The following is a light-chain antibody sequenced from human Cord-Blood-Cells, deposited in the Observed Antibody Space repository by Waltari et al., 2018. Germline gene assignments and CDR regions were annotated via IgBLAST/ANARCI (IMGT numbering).Light chain of an antibody. V-gene: IGLV2-14*01. CDR1: SSDVGGYNY. Sequence: QSALTQPASVSGSPGQSITISCTGTSSDVGGYNYVSWYQQHPGKAPKLTIYDVSKRPSGVSNRFSGSKSGTTAALPISGLQAEDEADYYCSSYTSSSVFGGGTKLTVL. CDR2: DVS. J-gene: IGLJ2*01. CDR3: SSYTSSSV.